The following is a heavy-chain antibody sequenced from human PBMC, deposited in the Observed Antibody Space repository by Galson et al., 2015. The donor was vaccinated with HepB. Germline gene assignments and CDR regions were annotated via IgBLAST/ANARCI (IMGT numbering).Heavy chain of an antibody. Sequence: SLRLSCAASGFTFRIEAMNWVRQAPAKGLEFVAATSYDEKTKYYADSVRGRFTISRDNSKNTLYLQMSSLRLEDTALYYCARDWGLGLWGQGTTVTVSS. CDR1: GFTFRIEA. CDR3: ARDWGLGL. V-gene: IGHV3-30*04. D-gene: IGHD3-16*01. J-gene: IGHJ6*02. CDR2: TSYDEKTK.